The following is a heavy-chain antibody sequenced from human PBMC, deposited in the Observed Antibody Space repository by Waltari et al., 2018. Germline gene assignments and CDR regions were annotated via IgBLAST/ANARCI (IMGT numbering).Heavy chain of an antibody. CDR1: GGTFSSYA. J-gene: IGHJ4*02. CDR2: IIPMFSTA. V-gene: IGHV1-69*01. CDR3: ARAYSSLDY. Sequence: QVQLVQSGAEVKTPGSSVTVSCKASGGTFSSYAISWVRQAPGQGLEWMGGIIPMFSTANNARKFQGRVTSTADESTITAYMELSSLRAEDTAVYYCARAYSSLDYWGQGTLVTVSS. D-gene: IGHD6-19*01.